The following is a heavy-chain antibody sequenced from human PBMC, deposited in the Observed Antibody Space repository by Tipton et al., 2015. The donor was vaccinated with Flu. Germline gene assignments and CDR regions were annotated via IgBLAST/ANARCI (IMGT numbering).Heavy chain of an antibody. J-gene: IGHJ6*02. CDR1: GYTFTGYY. V-gene: IGHV1-2*06. D-gene: IGHD3-3*01. Sequence: QVQLVQSGAEVRKPGASVKVSCKASGYTFTGYYIHWVRQAPGQGLEWMGRITPNTGGTNSAQQFRGRITLTRDTSTSTAYMELSRLRSDDTAIYYCAGQYSWSGLTYSYYRMDVWGQGTTVTVSS. CDR3: AGQYSWSGLTYSYYRMDV. CDR2: ITPNTGGT.